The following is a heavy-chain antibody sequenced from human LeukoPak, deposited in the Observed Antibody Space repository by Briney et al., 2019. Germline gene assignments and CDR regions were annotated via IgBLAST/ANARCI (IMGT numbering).Heavy chain of an antibody. V-gene: IGHV4-59*12. Sequence: AETLSLTCNVSGDSISTYHWNWIRKPPGRGLEWIGYMQSTGNSNYNPSLKSRVTISVDTSKKQFSLKLNSVTAADTAVYYCARASSSSYPLDYWGQGTLVTVSS. CDR3: ARASSSSYPLDY. CDR2: MQSTGNS. D-gene: IGHD6-13*01. CDR1: GDSISTYH. J-gene: IGHJ4*02.